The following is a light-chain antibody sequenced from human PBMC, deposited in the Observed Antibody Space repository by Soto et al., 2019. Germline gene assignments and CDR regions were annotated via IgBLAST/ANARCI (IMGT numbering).Light chain of an antibody. V-gene: IGKV3-11*01. CDR2: DAF. CDR1: QNINNY. Sequence: EVVLTQSPVTLSLSPGERATLSCRASQNINNYLAWYQQKPCQPPRLLIYDAFNRATGIPARFSGSGSGTDFILTISSLEPEDFGVYYCQQRNNWVTFGGGTKVEIK. J-gene: IGKJ4*01. CDR3: QQRNNWVT.